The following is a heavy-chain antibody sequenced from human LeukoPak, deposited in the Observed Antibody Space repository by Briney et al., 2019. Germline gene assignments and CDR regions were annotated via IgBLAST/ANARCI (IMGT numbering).Heavy chain of an antibody. CDR1: GYTLTNHD. J-gene: IGHJ6*03. CDR3: ARAGGDYGDYYHYYYYMDV. V-gene: IGHV1-8*01. CDR2: MNPNSGDT. Sequence: ASVKVSCKPSGYTLTNHDINWVRQATGQGLEWMGWMNPNSGDTGYAQKFQGRVTMTRDTSINTAYMELSSLTSEDTAVYYSARAGGDYGDYYHYYYYMDVWGSGTTVTVSS. D-gene: IGHD4-17*01.